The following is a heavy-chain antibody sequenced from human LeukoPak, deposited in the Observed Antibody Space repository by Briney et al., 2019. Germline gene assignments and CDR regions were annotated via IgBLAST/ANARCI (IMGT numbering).Heavy chain of an antibody. CDR2: IHWSGVDT. CDR1: GFTFEDHG. CDR3: AKDLKGIGSSGFFDY. J-gene: IGHJ4*02. D-gene: IGHD3-22*01. Sequence: RPGGSLRLSCGASGFTFEDHGMRWVRQVPGKGLEWVSGIHWSGVDTGYAASVKGRFTISRDNSKNTLYLQMNSLRAEDTAVYYCAKDLKGIGSSGFFDYWGQGTLVTVSS. V-gene: IGHV3-20*04.